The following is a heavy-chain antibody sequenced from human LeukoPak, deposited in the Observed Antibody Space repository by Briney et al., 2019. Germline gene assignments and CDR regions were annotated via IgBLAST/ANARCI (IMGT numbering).Heavy chain of an antibody. Sequence: PSETLSLTCTVSGGSISSYYWSWIRQPPGKGLEWIGYIYYSGSTNYNPSLKSRVTISVDTSKNQFSLKLSSVPAADTAVYYCARAPYCSGGSCALNYWGQGTLVTVSS. V-gene: IGHV4-59*01. CDR2: IYYSGST. CDR1: GGSISSYY. J-gene: IGHJ4*02. CDR3: ARAPYCSGGSCALNY. D-gene: IGHD2-15*01.